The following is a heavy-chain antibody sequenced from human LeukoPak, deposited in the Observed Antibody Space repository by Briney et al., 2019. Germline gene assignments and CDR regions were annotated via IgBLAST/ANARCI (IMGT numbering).Heavy chain of an antibody. D-gene: IGHD6-13*01. CDR3: VRGAYSSSWLNFDY. J-gene: IGHJ4*02. CDR2: IPYDGSNK. V-gene: IGHV3-30*04. Sequence: PGRTLRLSCAASGFTFSNYAMHWVRQAPGKGLEWVALIPYDGSNKYYADSVKGRFTVSRDNSKNTLYLQMNSLRADDTAVYYCVRGAYSSSWLNFDYWGQGTLVTVSS. CDR1: GFTFSNYA.